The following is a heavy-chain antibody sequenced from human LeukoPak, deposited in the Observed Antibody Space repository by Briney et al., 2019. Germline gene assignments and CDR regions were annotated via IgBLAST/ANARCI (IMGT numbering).Heavy chain of an antibody. CDR3: ARDGGNCGGDCYPRYYYYYYGMDV. CDR2: IIPILGIA. CDR1: GGTFSSYA. V-gene: IGHV1-69*04. J-gene: IGHJ6*02. D-gene: IGHD2-21*02. Sequence: GASVKVSCKASGGTFSSYAISWVRQAPGQGLEWMGRIIPILGIANYAQKVQGRVTITADKSTSTAYMELSSLRSEDTAVYYCARDGGNCGGDCYPRYYYYYYGMDVWGQGTTVTVSS.